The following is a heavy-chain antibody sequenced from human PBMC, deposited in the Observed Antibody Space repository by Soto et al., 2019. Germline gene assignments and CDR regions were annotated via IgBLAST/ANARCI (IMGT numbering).Heavy chain of an antibody. CDR3: AKGQWLVFYFDY. V-gene: IGHV3-23*01. J-gene: IGHJ4*01. CDR2: ISGTGGSP. CDR1: GFTFSNYA. D-gene: IGHD6-19*01. Sequence: GGSLRLCCAASGFTFSNYAMSWVRQAPGKGLEWVSTISGTGGSPYYADFVKGRFTVSRDNSENTLYLQLNSLTVEDTAVYFCAKGQWLVFYFDYWGHGTLVTVSS.